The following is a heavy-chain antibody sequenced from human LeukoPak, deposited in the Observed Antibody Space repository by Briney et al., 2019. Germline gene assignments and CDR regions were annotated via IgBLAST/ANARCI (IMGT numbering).Heavy chain of an antibody. D-gene: IGHD3-22*01. Sequence: GGSLRLSCAASGFTFSSYWMSWVRQAPGKGLEWVANIKQDGSEKYYVDSVKGRFTISRDNAKNSLYLQMNSLRAEDTAVYYCARDYVVITSVYDAFDIWGQGTMVTVSS. J-gene: IGHJ3*02. CDR3: ARDYVVITSVYDAFDI. CDR1: GFTFSSYW. CDR2: IKQDGSEK. V-gene: IGHV3-7*01.